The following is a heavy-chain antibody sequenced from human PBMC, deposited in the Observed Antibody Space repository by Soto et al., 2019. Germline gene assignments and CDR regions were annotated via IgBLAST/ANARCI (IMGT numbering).Heavy chain of an antibody. CDR3: ARGLISGSHYSGGWYYFDS. Sequence: SETLSLTCDVYGGSFSDYIWTWIRQTPGKGLQWVGQINHSGSANYNPSLKSRVTISVHTSSSQFSLELSSVTAADTAVYYCARGLISGSHYSGGWYYFDSWGQGTQVT. D-gene: IGHD1-26*01. CDR1: GGSFSDYI. CDR2: INHSGSA. J-gene: IGHJ4*02. V-gene: IGHV4-34*01.